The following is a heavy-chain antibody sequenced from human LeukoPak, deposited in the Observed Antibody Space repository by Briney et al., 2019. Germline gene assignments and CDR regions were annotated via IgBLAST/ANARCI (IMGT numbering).Heavy chain of an antibody. V-gene: IGHV1-46*01. CDR1: GYTFTTYY. J-gene: IGHJ4*02. CDR3: ARGRIPATRSYFDY. D-gene: IGHD6-13*01. Sequence: ASMKVSCKASGYTFTTYYMHWVRQAPGQGLEWMGIINPSSGSTTYAQSFQGRGTMTRDTPTTTVYMELSSLRSEDTAVYYCARGRIPATRSYFDYWGQGTLVTVPS. CDR2: INPSSGST.